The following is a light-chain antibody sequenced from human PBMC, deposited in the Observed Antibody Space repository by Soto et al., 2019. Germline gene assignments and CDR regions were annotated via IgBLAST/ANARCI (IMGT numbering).Light chain of an antibody. CDR1: SSDVGAYNF. CDR2: DVS. CDR3: SSYTSSSTHV. V-gene: IGLV2-14*03. Sequence: QSALTQPASVSGSPGQSITISCTGTSSDVGAYNFVSWYQQHPGKVPKLMIFDVSSRPSGVSARCSGSKSGNTASLTISGLQAEDEGAYYCSSYTSSSTHVFGSGTKLTVL. J-gene: IGLJ1*01.